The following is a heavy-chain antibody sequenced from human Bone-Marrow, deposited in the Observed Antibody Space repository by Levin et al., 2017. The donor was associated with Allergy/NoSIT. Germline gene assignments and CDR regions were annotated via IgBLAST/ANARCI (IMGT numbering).Heavy chain of an antibody. CDR3: AGEVTMVGESSDIDS. V-gene: IGHV1-69*13. Sequence: SVKVSCKASGGAFGNYVIFWLRQAPGQGLEWMGGIIPVFGTPNYAQRFQARVTISADESTSTAYLEMSGLTYEDTAVYYCAGEVTMVGESSDIDSWGQGTLLTVSS. D-gene: IGHD4/OR15-4a*01. CDR1: GGAFGNYV. CDR2: IIPVFGTP. J-gene: IGHJ4*02.